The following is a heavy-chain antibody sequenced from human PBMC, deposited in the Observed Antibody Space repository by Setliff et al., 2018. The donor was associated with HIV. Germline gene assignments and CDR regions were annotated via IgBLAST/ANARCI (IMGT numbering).Heavy chain of an antibody. D-gene: IGHD6-6*01. CDR2: IIPVFGTA. CDR1: GGTFSSYA. Sequence: SVKVSCKTSGGTFSSYAISWVRQAPGQGLEWMGRIIPVFGTANYAHKFQGRVTITADKSTSTAYMELSSLRSEDTALYYCGIDSGIYSRSPIDYWGQGTLVTVSS. J-gene: IGHJ4*02. CDR3: GIDSGIYSRSPIDY. V-gene: IGHV1-69*06.